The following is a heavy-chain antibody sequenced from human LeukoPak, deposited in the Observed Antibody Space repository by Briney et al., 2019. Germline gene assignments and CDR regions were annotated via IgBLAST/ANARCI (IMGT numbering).Heavy chain of an antibody. CDR1: GGSFSGYY. Sequence: PSETLSLTCAVYGGSFSGYYWSWIRQPPGKGLEWIGEINHSGSTNYNPSLKSRVTISVDTSKNQFSLKLGSVTAADTAVYYCARGKPSQWLVRYYFDYWGQGTLVTVSS. J-gene: IGHJ4*02. V-gene: IGHV4-34*01. CDR2: INHSGST. CDR3: ARGKPSQWLVRYYFDY. D-gene: IGHD6-19*01.